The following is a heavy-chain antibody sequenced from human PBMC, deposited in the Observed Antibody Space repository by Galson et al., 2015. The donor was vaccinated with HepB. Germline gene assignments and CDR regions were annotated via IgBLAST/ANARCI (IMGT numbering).Heavy chain of an antibody. J-gene: IGHJ3*02. CDR2: IYYSGSP. CDR3: ARGMDRGYSSQRGTFDI. CDR1: GGSITSGPYY. D-gene: IGHD5-18*01. Sequence: TLSLTCSVSGGSITSGPYYWSWIRQHPGKGLEWIGFIYYSGSPYYNPSLKSRVTISIDGSKNQFSLNLSSVTAADTAVYYCARGMDRGYSSQRGTFDIWGQGTMVTVSS. V-gene: IGHV4-31*03.